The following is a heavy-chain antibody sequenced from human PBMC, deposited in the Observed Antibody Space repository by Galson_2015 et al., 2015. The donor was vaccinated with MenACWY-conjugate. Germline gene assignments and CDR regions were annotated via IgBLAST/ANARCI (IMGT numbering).Heavy chain of an antibody. J-gene: IGHJ6*02. CDR1: GYNFITYW. D-gene: IGHD1-26*01. CDR3: ARHPPGGRGMDV. V-gene: IGHV5-51*01. CDR2: ISPIDSKT. Sequence: QSGAEVKKPGESLKISCKASGYNFITYWIGWVRQVPGKGLEWVSLISPIDSKTRYSPAFEGRVTISADNSITTAYLQWNSLQASDTAMYYCARHPPGGRGMDVWGQGTTVTVSS.